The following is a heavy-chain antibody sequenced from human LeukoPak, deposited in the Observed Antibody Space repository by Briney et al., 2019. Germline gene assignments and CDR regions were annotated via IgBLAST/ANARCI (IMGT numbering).Heavy chain of an antibody. CDR2: IIPIFGTA. CDR1: GGTFISYA. CDR3: ATDYDYVWGSYRYTRY. Sequence: SVKVSCKASGGTFISYAISWVRQAPGQGLEWMGGIIPIFGTANYAQKFQGRVTIIADESTSTAYMELSSLRSEDTAVYYCATDYDYVWGSYRYTRYWGQGTLVTVSS. V-gene: IGHV1-69*13. J-gene: IGHJ4*02. D-gene: IGHD3-16*02.